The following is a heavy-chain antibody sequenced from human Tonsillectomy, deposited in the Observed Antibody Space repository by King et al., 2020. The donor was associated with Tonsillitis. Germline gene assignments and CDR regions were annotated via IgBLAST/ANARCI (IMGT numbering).Heavy chain of an antibody. Sequence: QLVQSGGGLVQPGGSLKLSCAASGFTFSGSGIHWVRQASGKGLEWVGRIRTKANNYATAYAASVKGRFTIFRDDSKNTAYLQMSSLKTEDTAVYYCTRHAGNYDHYYNYMDVWGKGTTVTVSS. CDR3: TRHAGNYDHYYNYMDV. J-gene: IGHJ6*03. D-gene: IGHD1-7*01. V-gene: IGHV3-73*01. CDR1: GFTFSGSG. CDR2: IRTKANNYAT.